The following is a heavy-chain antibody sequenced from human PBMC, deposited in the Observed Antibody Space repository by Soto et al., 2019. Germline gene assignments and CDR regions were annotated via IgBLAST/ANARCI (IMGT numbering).Heavy chain of an antibody. CDR2: IDTSGGST. D-gene: IGHD3-9*01. CDR1: GFTFSNYA. V-gene: IGHV3-23*01. CDR3: ARDPSTGPADY. J-gene: IGHJ4*02. Sequence: PGGSLRLSCAASGFTFSNYALNWVRQSPGKGLEWVSTIDTSGGSTHYSDSVKGRFAVSRDNSKNTLYLHMISLRDEDTATYYCARDPSTGPADYWGRGTLVTVSS.